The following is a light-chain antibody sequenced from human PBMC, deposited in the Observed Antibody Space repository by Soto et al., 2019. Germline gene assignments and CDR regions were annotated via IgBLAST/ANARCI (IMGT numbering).Light chain of an antibody. CDR2: GAS. Sequence: EIVMSQSPATLSVSPGERATLSCRASLSLGSDLAWYQQKPGQAPRLLIYGASTRANGIPARFSGSGSGTEFTLTISSLQSEDFAVYYCQQRSNWPLTFGGGTKVEIK. V-gene: IGKV3-15*01. CDR3: QQRSNWPLT. CDR1: LSLGSD. J-gene: IGKJ4*01.